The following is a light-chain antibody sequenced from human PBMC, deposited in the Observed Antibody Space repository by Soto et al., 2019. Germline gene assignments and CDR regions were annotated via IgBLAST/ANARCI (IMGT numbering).Light chain of an antibody. CDR2: AAS. CDR3: QLYGGSPVFS. V-gene: IGKV3-20*01. Sequence: EIVLTQSPGTLSLSPGEGGTLSCRASQSISSSYLAWYQQKPGQAPRLLIYAASSRATGIPDRFSGSESGTDFTLTISSLEPEDFAVYYCQLYGGSPVFSFGQGTKLEIK. J-gene: IGKJ2*01. CDR1: QSISSSY.